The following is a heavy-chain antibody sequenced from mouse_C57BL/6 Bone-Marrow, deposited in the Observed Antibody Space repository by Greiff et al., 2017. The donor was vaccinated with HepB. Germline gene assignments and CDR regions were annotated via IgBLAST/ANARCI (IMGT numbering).Heavy chain of an antibody. V-gene: IGHV1-5*01. CDR2: IYPGNSDT. CDR1: GYTFTSYW. CDR3: TSDYYGRSYWYFDV. Sequence: VQLQQSGTVLARPGASVKMSCKTSGYTFTSYWMHWVKQRPGQGLEWIGAIYPGNSDTSYNQKFKGKAKLTAVTSASTAYMELSILTNEDSAVYYCTSDYYGRSYWYFDVWGTGTTVTVSS. D-gene: IGHD1-1*01. J-gene: IGHJ1*03.